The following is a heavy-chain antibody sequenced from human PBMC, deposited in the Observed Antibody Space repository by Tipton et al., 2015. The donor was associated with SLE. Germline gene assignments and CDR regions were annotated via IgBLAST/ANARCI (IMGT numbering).Heavy chain of an antibody. Sequence: TLSLTCAVYGGSFSGYYWSWIRQPPGKGLEWIGEINHSGSTNYNPSLKSRVTMSVDTSKNQFSLKLSSVTAADTAVYYCARSVTLRWPLDYWGQGTLFTVSS. CDR2: INHSGST. V-gene: IGHV4-34*01. CDR3: ARSVTLRWPLDY. J-gene: IGHJ4*02. CDR1: GGSFSGYY. D-gene: IGHD4-23*01.